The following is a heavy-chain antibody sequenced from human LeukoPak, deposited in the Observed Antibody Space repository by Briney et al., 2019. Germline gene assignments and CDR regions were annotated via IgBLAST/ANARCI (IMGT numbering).Heavy chain of an antibody. V-gene: IGHV1-2*02. CDR2: INPNSGGT. D-gene: IGHD6-13*01. J-gene: IGHJ4*02. CDR1: GYTFTGYY. Sequence: ASVKVSCKASGYTFTGYYMHWVRQAPGQGLEWMGWINPNSGGTNYAQKFQGRVTMTRDTSISTAYMELSRLRSDDTAVYYCARVAGASSWSYYFDYWGQGTLVTVSS. CDR3: ARVAGASSWSYYFDY.